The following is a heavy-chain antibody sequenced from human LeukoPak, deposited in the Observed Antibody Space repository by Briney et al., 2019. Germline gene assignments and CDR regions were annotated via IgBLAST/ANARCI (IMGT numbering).Heavy chain of an antibody. CDR3: ARWNYDSGSWVLDY. CDR1: GFPFSIHQ. Sequence: GVPLTLSCTVSGFPFSIHQMNGSPRPPGKGREGWAKIKEDGGEKIYVDSVKGRFTISRDNAKNSLYLQMNSLRVEDTAMYYCARWNYDSGSWVLDYWGQGTLVT. CDR2: IKEDGGEK. J-gene: IGHJ4*02. V-gene: IGHV3-7*05. D-gene: IGHD3-10*01.